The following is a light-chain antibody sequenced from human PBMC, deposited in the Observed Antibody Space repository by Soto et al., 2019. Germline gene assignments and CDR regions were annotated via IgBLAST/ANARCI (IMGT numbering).Light chain of an antibody. Sequence: QSALTQPASVSGSPGQSITISFTGTSSDVGGYNHVSWYQHHPGKAPKLMIYDVSDRPSGVSNRFSGSKSGNTASLTISGLQAEDEADYYCSSYATGSTVVFGGGTKLTVL. CDR3: SSYATGSTVV. V-gene: IGLV2-14*03. CDR1: SSDVGGYNH. J-gene: IGLJ2*01. CDR2: DVS.